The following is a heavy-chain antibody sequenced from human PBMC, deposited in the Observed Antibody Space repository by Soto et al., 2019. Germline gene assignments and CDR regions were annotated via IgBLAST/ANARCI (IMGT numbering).Heavy chain of an antibody. D-gene: IGHD3-22*01. CDR1: GGSISSYY. V-gene: IGHV4-59*01. Sequence: SETLSLTCTVSGGSISSYYWSWIRQPPGKGLEWIGYIDYSGSTNYNPSLKSRVTMSVDTSKNHFSLKLSSVTAADTAVYYCARAAYDSSGYYSRPFDQWGQGTLVTVSS. CDR3: ARAAYDSSGYYSRPFDQ. CDR2: IDYSGST. J-gene: IGHJ4*02.